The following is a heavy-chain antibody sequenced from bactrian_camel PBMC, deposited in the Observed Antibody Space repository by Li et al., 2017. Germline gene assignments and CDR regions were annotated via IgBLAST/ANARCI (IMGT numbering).Heavy chain of an antibody. Sequence: HVQLVESGGGLVQPGGSLRLACSASGFTISSYGMYWVRQPPGKGLEYVGNTNAIDGNTGYADSVKGRFTISRDNAKNTVYLELNSLKTEDMGMYYCAKSMETLASIFGSWGQGTQVTVS. J-gene: IGHJ6*01. CDR1: GFTISSYG. V-gene: IGHV3S1*01. CDR2: TNAIDGNT. CDR3: AKSMETLASIFGS. D-gene: IGHD1*01.